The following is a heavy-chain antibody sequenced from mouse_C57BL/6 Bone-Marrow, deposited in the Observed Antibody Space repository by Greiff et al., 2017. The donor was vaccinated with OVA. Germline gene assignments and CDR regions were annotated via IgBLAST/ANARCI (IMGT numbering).Heavy chain of an antibody. V-gene: IGHV1-63*01. J-gene: IGHJ2*01. CDR3: ARSDYYYGSSYFL. CDR1: GYTFTNYW. CDR2: IYPGGGYT. Sequence: QVQLQQSGAELVRPGTSVKMSCKASGYTFTNYWIGWAKQRPGHGLEWIGDIYPGGGYTNYNEKFKGKATLTADKSSSTAYMQFSSLTSEDSAIYYCARSDYYYGSSYFLWGQSTTLTVSS. D-gene: IGHD1-1*01.